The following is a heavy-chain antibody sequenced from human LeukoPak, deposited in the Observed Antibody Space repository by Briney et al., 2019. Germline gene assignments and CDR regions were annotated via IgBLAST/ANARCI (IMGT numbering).Heavy chain of an antibody. CDR2: ISNDGGRK. V-gene: IGHV3-30*03. CDR1: GFTFSRHG. D-gene: IGHD3-3*01. J-gene: IGHJ4*02. CDR3: ARDRAWNYFDY. Sequence: GGSLRLSCAPSGFTFSRHGMHWVRQAPGKGLEWVAIISNDGGRKYYAHSVEGRFTISRDNSKNTLYLQMDSLRAEDTAVYYCARDRAWNYFDYWGQGTLVTVSS.